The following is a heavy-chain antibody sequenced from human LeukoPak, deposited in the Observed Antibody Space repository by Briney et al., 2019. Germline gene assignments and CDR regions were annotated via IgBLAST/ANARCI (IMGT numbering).Heavy chain of an antibody. CDR3: AKVAPRDSPYYYYYYCMDV. J-gene: IGHJ6*03. D-gene: IGHD3-22*01. CDR1: GFTFSSYA. CDR2: ISYDGSNK. V-gene: IGHV3-30-3*01. Sequence: PGGSLRLSCAASGFTFSSYAMHWVRQAPGKGLEWVAVISYDGSNKYYADSVKGRFTISRDNSKNTLYLQMNSLRAEDTAVYYCAKVAPRDSPYYYYYYCMDVWGKGTTVTVSS.